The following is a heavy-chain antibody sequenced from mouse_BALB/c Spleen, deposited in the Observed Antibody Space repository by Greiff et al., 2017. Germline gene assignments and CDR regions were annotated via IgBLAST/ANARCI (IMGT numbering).Heavy chain of an antibody. CDR3: ARSGSSYLYYFDY. D-gene: IGHD1-1*01. CDR1: GFNIKDTY. J-gene: IGHJ2*01. CDR2: IDPANGNT. Sequence: EVQLQQSGAELVKPGASVKLSCTASGFNIKDTYMHWVKQRPEQGLEWIGRIDPANGNTKYDPKFQGKATITADTSSNTAYLQLSSLTSEDTAVYYCARSGSSYLYYFDYWGQGTTLTVSS. V-gene: IGHV14-3*02.